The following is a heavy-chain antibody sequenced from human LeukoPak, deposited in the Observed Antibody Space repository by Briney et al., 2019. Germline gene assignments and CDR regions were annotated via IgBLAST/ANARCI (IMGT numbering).Heavy chain of an antibody. CDR3: ARNRVTITTMRYFDP. D-gene: IGHD4-11*01. Sequence: ASVTVSCKASGYTFTTYGISWVRQAPGQGLEWMGWISGYNGDTNYAQNFQGRVTMTTDTSTSTAYMELRSLRSDDTAVYYCARNRVTITTMRYFDPWGQGTRVTVSS. CDR1: GYTFTTYG. J-gene: IGHJ5*02. V-gene: IGHV1-18*01. CDR2: ISGYNGDT.